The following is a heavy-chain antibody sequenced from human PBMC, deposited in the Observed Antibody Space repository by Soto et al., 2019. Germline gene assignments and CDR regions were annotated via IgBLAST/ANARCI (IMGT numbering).Heavy chain of an antibody. CDR3: ARARGQRYRNAFLV. CDR1: GGSIFNNYW. J-gene: IGHJ3*01. CDR2: IYHSGTT. D-gene: IGHD3-9*01. Sequence: SETLSLTCGVSGGSIFNNYWWAWIRQSPGKGLVWIGSIYHSGTTYYNPSLESRVTISLDTSQSRFALMLSSVTAADTAVYFSARARGQRYRNAFLVWGQGTMVTVSS. V-gene: IGHV4-38-2*01.